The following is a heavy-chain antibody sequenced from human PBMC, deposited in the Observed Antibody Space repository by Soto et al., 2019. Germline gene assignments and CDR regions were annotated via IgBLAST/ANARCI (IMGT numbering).Heavy chain of an antibody. Sequence: QVQLQESSSGLLKPSQTLSLDCSVSGDSLRRGFHHWSWIRQTPGKGLQLIGYIDTNGDTHYDPSLRNRLNMSIVTTESRFSLKVTSVTAADTAVYYCARGTVYYCPNDKCGFFFDHWGQGALVTVTS. CDR3: ARGTVYYCPNDKCGFFFDH. CDR1: GDSLRRGFHH. J-gene: IGHJ4*02. D-gene: IGHD2-8*01. CDR2: IDTNGDT. V-gene: IGHV4-31*03.